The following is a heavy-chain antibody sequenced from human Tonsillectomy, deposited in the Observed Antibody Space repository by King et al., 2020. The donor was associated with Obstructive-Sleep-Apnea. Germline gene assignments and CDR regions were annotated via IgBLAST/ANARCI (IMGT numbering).Heavy chain of an antibody. Sequence: VQLVESGAEVRKPGASVKLSCKASGYTFINYDMHWVRQAPGQGLEWMGTINPSRGATSYAQKFQGRVTVTRDTSTSNVYMGLSSLRSEDTALYYCARVRYCSAGSCYSEADYWGQGTLLTVSS. V-gene: IGHV1-46*03. D-gene: IGHD2-15*01. CDR1: GYTFINYD. J-gene: IGHJ4*02. CDR2: INPSRGAT. CDR3: ARVRYCSAGSCYSEADY.